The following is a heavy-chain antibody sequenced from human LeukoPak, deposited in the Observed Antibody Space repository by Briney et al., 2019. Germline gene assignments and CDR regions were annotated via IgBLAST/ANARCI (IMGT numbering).Heavy chain of an antibody. CDR3: VRHPTFSSGWYVDY. Sequence: PETLSLTCTVSVGSISSSNYYWGWIRQPPGKGLEWIGSIYYSGNTHYNPSLKSRVTISVDTSKNQFSLNLKYVTAADTAVYYCVRHPTFSSGWYVDYWGQGTLVTVSS. CDR2: IYYSGNT. J-gene: IGHJ4*02. D-gene: IGHD6-19*01. CDR1: VGSISSSNYY. V-gene: IGHV4-39*01.